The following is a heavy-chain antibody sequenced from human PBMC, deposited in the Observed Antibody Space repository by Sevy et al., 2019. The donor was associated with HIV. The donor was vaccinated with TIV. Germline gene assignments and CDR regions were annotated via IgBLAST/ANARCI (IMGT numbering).Heavy chain of an antibody. D-gene: IGHD3-3*01. J-gene: IGHJ4*02. Sequence: SETLSLTCTVSGGSISSSSYYWGWIRQPPGKGLEWIGSIYYSGSTYYNPSLKRRVTISVDTSKNQFSLKLSSVTAADTAVYYCARLSSLVEYYDFWSGYFGFDYWGQGTLVTVSS. CDR2: IYYSGST. CDR3: ARLSSLVEYYDFWSGYFGFDY. CDR1: GGSISSSSYY. V-gene: IGHV4-39*01.